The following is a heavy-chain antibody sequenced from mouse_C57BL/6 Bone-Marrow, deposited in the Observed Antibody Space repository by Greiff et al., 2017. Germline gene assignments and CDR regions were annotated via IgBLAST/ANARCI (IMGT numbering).Heavy chain of an antibody. V-gene: IGHV1-64*01. CDR1: GYTFTSYW. Sequence: QVQLLQPGAELVKPGASVKLSCKASGYTFTSYWMHWVKQRPGQGLEWIGMIHPNSGSTNYNEKFKSQATLTVDKSSSTHYMQISSLTSEDSAVXYCARYEIYYGNPYYRDYWGQGTTLTVSS. CDR3: ARYEIYYGNPYYRDY. D-gene: IGHD2-1*01. CDR2: IHPNSGST. J-gene: IGHJ2*01.